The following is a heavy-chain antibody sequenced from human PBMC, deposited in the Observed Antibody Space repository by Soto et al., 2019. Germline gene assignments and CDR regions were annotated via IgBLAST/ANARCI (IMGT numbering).Heavy chain of an antibody. D-gene: IGHD6-19*01. CDR2: INPNSGGT. CDR3: ARSRIAVAGTLEGPIYYYYGMDV. Sequence: QVQLVQSGAEVKKPGASVKVSCKASGYTFTGYYMHWVRQAPGQGLEWMGWINPNSGGTNYAQKFQGWVTMTRDTSISTAYMELSRLRSDDTAVYYCARSRIAVAGTLEGPIYYYYGMDVWGQGTTVTVSS. V-gene: IGHV1-2*04. J-gene: IGHJ6*02. CDR1: GYTFTGYY.